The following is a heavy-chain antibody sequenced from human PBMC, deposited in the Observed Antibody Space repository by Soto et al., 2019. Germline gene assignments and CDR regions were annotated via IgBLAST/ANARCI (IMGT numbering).Heavy chain of an antibody. CDR3: ARSGPNYDILTGYYYFDY. J-gene: IGHJ4*02. V-gene: IGHV4-4*07. CDR1: GGSISSYY. Sequence: SETLSLTCTVSGGSISSYYWSWIRQPAGKGLEWIGRIYTSGSTNYNPSLKSRVTMSVDTSKNQFSLKLSSVTAADTAVYYCARSGPNYDILTGYYYFDYWGQGTLVTVSS. CDR2: IYTSGST. D-gene: IGHD3-9*01.